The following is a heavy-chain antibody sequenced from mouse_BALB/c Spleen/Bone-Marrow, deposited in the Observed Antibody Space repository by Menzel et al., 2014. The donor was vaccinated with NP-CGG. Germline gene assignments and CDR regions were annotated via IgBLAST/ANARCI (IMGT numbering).Heavy chain of an antibody. CDR1: GYTFTSYW. CDR3: TPRLRY. J-gene: IGHJ2*01. V-gene: IGHV1S22*01. Sequence: LQESGSELVRPGASVKLSCKASGYTFTSYWMHWVKQRPGQGLEWIGNFYPGSGSTNYGEKFKSKATLTVDTSSSTAYMQLSSLTSEDSAVYYCTPRLRYWGQGTTLTVSS. D-gene: IGHD1-2*01. CDR2: FYPGSGST.